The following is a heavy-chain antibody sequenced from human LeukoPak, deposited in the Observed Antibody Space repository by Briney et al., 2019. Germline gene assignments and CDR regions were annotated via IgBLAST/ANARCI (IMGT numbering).Heavy chain of an antibody. CDR1: GYTFTSYA. J-gene: IGHJ6*02. Sequence: ASVNVSCKASGYTFTSYAMNWVRQAPGQGLEWMGWINTNTGNPTYAQGFTGRFVFSLDTSVSTAYLQISSLKAEDTAVYYCARGAYCSSTSCSHYYYYGMDVWGQGTTVTVSS. CDR2: INTNTGNP. D-gene: IGHD2-2*01. CDR3: ARGAYCSSTSCSHYYYYGMDV. V-gene: IGHV7-4-1*02.